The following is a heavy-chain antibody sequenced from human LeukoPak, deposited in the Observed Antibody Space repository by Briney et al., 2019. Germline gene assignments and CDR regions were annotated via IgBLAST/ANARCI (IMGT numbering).Heavy chain of an antibody. D-gene: IGHD5-18*01. CDR3: ARVASKRGYSYGGGFDY. CDR1: GYTFTSYD. J-gene: IGHJ4*02. Sequence: GASVKVSCKASGYTFTSYDINWVRQATGQGLEWMGWMNPNSGNTGYAQKFQGRVTMTRNTSISTAYMELSSLRSEDTAVYYCARVASKRGYSYGGGFDYWGQGTLVTVSS. V-gene: IGHV1-8*01. CDR2: MNPNSGNT.